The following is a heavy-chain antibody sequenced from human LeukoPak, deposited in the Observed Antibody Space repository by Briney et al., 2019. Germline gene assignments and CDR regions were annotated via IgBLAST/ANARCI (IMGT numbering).Heavy chain of an antibody. CDR1: GGSFSSYY. CDR2: IYTSGNT. D-gene: IGHD3-10*01. CDR3: ARDLVRGVMDYYYGMDV. V-gene: IGHV4-4*07. Sequence: SETLSLTCAVYGGSFSSYYWSWIRQPAGKGLEWIGRIYTSGNTIHNPSLKSRVTMSVDTSKNHFSLKLSSVTAADTAVYYCARDLVRGVMDYYYGMDVWGQGTTVTVSS. J-gene: IGHJ6*02.